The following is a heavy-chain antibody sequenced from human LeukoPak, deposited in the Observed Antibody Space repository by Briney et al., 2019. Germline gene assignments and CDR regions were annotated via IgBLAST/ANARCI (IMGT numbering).Heavy chain of an antibody. V-gene: IGHV3-30*18. CDR1: GFTFSSYG. D-gene: IGHD3-22*01. Sequence: GGSLRLSCAASGFTFSSYGMHWVRQAPGKGLEWVAVISYDGSNKYYADSVKGRFTISRDNSKKTLYLQMNSLRAEDTAVYYCAKDPRSGYYSSEFQHWGQGTLVTVSS. J-gene: IGHJ1*01. CDR3: AKDPRSGYYSSEFQH. CDR2: ISYDGSNK.